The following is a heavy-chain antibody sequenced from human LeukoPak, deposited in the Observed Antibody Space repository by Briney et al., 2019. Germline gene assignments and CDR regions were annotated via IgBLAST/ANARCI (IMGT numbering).Heavy chain of an antibody. V-gene: IGHV1-2*02. D-gene: IGHD2-15*01. J-gene: IGHJ5*02. Sequence: ASVKVSCKASGYTFSGYYMHWMRQAPGQGLEWVGRINPDSGGTNYAQKFQGRVTMTGDTSISTVYMELNRLRSDGTAVVYCARAAPRDYSGGRCFFDWFDPWGQGTLVTVFS. CDR1: GYTFSGYY. CDR3: ARAAPRDYSGGRCFFDWFDP. CDR2: INPDSGGT.